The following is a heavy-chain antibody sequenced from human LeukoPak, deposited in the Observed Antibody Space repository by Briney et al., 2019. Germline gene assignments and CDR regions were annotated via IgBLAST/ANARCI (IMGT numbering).Heavy chain of an antibody. CDR1: GFTFRTFW. V-gene: IGHV3-7*03. D-gene: IGHD3-10*01. Sequence: GGSLRLSCAVSGFTFRTFWMAWVRQAPGKGLEWVATIKQDGYEKHYVDSVRGRFTISRGNAKNLLYLQMNSLRVEDTAVYHCVDGESLLYWGQGTLVSVSS. CDR3: VDGESLLY. CDR2: IKQDGYEK. J-gene: IGHJ4*02.